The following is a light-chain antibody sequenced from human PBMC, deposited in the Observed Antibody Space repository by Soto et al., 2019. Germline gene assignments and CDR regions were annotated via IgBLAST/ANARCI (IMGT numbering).Light chain of an antibody. CDR2: RAS. Sequence: DVQMAQSPSTLSASVGDRVTITCRASQSIGDWLAWIQQKPEKAPALLIYRASYLESGVLSRFSGSGSGTEFTLTSISLQPDDFSTYYCQHYSTYSGTFGPGTTVEIK. CDR1: QSIGDW. V-gene: IGKV1-5*03. CDR3: QHYSTYSGT. J-gene: IGKJ3*01.